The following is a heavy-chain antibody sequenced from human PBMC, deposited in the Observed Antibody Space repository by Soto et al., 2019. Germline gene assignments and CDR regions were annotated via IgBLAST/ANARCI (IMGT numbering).Heavy chain of an antibody. D-gene: IGHD4-17*01. Sequence: GGSLRLSCVASGFTFSNYAMNWVRQAPGKGLEWVAVISYDGSNKYYADSVKGRITISRDNSRNTLYLQMNNLRAEDTAMYYCARDLGNNYGSYAYWGQGTLVTVSS. V-gene: IGHV3-30-3*01. J-gene: IGHJ4*02. CDR3: ARDLGNNYGSYAY. CDR2: ISYDGSNK. CDR1: GFTFSNYA.